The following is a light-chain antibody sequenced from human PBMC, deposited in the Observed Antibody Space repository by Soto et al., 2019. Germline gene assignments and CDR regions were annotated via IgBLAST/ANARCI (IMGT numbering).Light chain of an antibody. CDR1: SSNIGAGYD. Sequence: QSLLPQPPSLSGPPGRWVTVSGPGTSSNIGAGYDVHWYQHLPGTAPKLLIYGNTIRPSGVPDRFSGSKSGTSASLAITGLQAEDEADYYCQSYDRSLRGYVFGTGTKVTVL. V-gene: IGLV1-40*01. CDR2: GNT. CDR3: QSYDRSLRGYV. J-gene: IGLJ1*01.